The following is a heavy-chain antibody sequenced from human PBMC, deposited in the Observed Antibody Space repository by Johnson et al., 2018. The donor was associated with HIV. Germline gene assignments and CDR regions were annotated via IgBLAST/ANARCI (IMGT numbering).Heavy chain of an antibody. CDR3: SRSSGYYGTDACDI. CDR1: GFSFSNYA. Sequence: QMLLVESGGGVVQPGRSLRLSCAASGFSFSNYAMHWVRQAPGKGLEWVAVISNDGNSKYYTESLKGRITISRDNSKNTLYLQMNSLRPEDTAVYYCSRSSGYYGTDACDIWGQGTMVTVSS. D-gene: IGHD3-22*01. CDR2: ISNDGNSK. J-gene: IGHJ3*02. V-gene: IGHV3-30-3*01.